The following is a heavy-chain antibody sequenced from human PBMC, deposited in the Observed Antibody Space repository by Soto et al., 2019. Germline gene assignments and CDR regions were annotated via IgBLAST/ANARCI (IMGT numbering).Heavy chain of an antibody. CDR1: GCSISSGGYS. CDR3: SSSGGLRALADDF. Sequence: SETLSLTCAVSGCSISSGGYSWSWIRQPPGKGLEWIGDIYHSGSTYYNPSLKSRVTISVDRSKNQFSLKLSSVTAADTAVYYCSSSGGLRALADDFSGRGNLVTGS. D-gene: IGHD6-19*01. J-gene: IGHJ4*02. CDR2: IYHSGST. V-gene: IGHV4-30-2*01.